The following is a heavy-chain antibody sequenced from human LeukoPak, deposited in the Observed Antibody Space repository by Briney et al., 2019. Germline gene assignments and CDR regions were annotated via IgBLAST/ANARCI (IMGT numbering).Heavy chain of an antibody. CDR3: ARVGLNVDYYYYMDV. D-gene: IGHD2-15*01. J-gene: IGHJ6*03. V-gene: IGHV4-59*01. Sequence: PSETLSLTCTVSGGSISSYYWSWIRQPPGKGLEWIGYIYYSGSTNYNPSLKSRVTISVDTSKNQFSLKLSSVTAADTAVYYCARVGLNVDYYYYMDVWGKGTTVTVSS. CDR1: GGSISSYY. CDR2: IYYSGST.